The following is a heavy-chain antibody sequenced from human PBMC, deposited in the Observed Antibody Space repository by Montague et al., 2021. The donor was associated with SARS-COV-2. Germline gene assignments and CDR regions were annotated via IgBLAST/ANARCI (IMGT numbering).Heavy chain of an antibody. CDR3: AREGVGATTNDAFDI. J-gene: IGHJ3*02. V-gene: IGHV4-34*01. D-gene: IGHD1-26*01. Sequence: SETLSLTCAVYGGSFSGYYWSWIRQPPGKGLEWIGEINHSGSTNXXPSLKGRVTISVDTSKNQFSLKLSSVTAADTAVYYCAREGVGATTNDAFDIWGQGTMVTVSS. CDR1: GGSFSGYY. CDR2: INHSGST.